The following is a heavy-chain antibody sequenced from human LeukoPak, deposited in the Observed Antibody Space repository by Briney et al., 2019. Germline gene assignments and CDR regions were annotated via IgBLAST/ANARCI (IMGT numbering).Heavy chain of an antibody. CDR3: ARTDYYASGSHVDY. D-gene: IGHD3-10*01. Sequence: SETLSLTCTVSGGSISSSTYYWGWIRQPPGKGLEGIGRVYFSGGTYYNPSLKSRVTISVDTSKKQFSLKLSSVAAADTAVYYCARTDYYASGSHVDYWGQGTLVTVSS. CDR1: GGSISSSTYY. V-gene: IGHV4-39*01. J-gene: IGHJ4*02. CDR2: VYFSGGT.